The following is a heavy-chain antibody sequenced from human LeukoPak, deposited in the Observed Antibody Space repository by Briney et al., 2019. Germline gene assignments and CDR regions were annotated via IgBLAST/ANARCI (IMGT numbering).Heavy chain of an antibody. D-gene: IGHD2-21*01. CDR3: ARAGFYPDWYSDY. Sequence: GGSLRLSCAASGFTFNDYYMSWIRQAPGKGLEWVSYISSSGNTIYYADSVKGRFTISRDNAKNSLYLQMNSLRAEDTAVYYCARAGFYPDWYSDYWGQGTLVTVSS. CDR2: ISSSGNTI. CDR1: GFTFNDYY. J-gene: IGHJ4*02. V-gene: IGHV3-11*01.